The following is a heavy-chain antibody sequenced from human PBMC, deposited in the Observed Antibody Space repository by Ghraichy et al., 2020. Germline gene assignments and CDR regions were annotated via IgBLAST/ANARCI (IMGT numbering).Heavy chain of an antibody. Sequence: SETLSLTCAVSGGSITSYYWSWIRQPAGKGLEWIGRIYTSGSTIYNPSLKSRVTMSVDTSKTHFSLKLSSVTAADTAVYYCARVGPEGWFDPWGQGTLVTVSS. J-gene: IGHJ5*02. D-gene: IGHD3-10*01. CDR2: IYTSGST. CDR1: GGSITSYY. CDR3: ARVGPEGWFDP. V-gene: IGHV4-4*07.